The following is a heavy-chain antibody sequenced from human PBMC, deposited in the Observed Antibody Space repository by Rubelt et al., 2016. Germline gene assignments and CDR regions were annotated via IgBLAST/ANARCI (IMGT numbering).Heavy chain of an antibody. J-gene: IGHJ4*02. V-gene: IGHV3-33*03. Sequence: QVQLVESGGGVVQPGRSLRLSCATSGFTFRNYGMHWVRQAPGKGLEWVANIWNDGIYKDYADSVKGRFTISRDNAKNSLYLQMNSLRVEDTALYYCAKRSMALDNWGQGTLVTVSS. CDR3: AKRSMALDN. CDR2: IWNDGIYK. D-gene: IGHD5-24*01. CDR1: GFTFRNYG.